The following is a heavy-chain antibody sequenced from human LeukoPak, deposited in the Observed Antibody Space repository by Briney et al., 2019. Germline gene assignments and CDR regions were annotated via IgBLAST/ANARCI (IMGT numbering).Heavy chain of an antibody. CDR1: GFTFSSYA. V-gene: IGHV3-64*01. Sequence: PGGSLRLSCAASGFTFSSYAMHWVRQAPGKGLEYVSGISSNGGSTYYANSVKGRFTISRDNSKNTLYLQMGSLRAEDVAVYYCARVSSSSGNDYGGQGTLVTVSS. J-gene: IGHJ4*02. CDR2: ISSNGGST. D-gene: IGHD6-6*01. CDR3: ARVSSSSGNDY.